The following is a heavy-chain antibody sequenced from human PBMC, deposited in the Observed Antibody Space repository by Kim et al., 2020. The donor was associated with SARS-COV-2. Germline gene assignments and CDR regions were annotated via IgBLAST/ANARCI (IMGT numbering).Heavy chain of an antibody. V-gene: IGHV3-66*01. CDR3: AAKSLDLLHYGMDG. CDR2: ISSGGST. Sequence: GGSLRLSCAASGFTVSSNYMSWVRQAPGKGLEWVSVISSGGSTKYSAASESSLFIFRGDNYNKPLFLMNNSRGEDEAAYYCAAKSLDLLHYGMDGCDQRT. J-gene: IGHJ6*02. CDR1: GFTVSSNY. D-gene: IGHD1-1*01.